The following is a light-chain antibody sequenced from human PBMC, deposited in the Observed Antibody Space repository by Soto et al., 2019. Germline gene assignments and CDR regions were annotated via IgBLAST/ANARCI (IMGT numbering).Light chain of an antibody. Sequence: EIVVTQSPATLSVSPGERATLSCRASQSVSSNLAWYQQQPGQAPRLLISGASTRATGIPARLSGSGSGTEFTLTITSLQSEDFAVYYCQQDNAWPRTFGQGTKVEIK. CDR1: QSVSSN. V-gene: IGKV3-15*01. CDR3: QQDNAWPRT. CDR2: GAS. J-gene: IGKJ1*01.